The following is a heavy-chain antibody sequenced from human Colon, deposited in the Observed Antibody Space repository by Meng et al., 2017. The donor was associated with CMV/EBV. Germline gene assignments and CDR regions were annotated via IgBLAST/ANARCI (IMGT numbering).Heavy chain of an antibody. CDR2: INEDGSEI. CDR3: ARQSLDTGYRMFDL. Sequence: GESLKISCAASGFTFNRNSMSWVRQAPGQGLEWVANINEDGSEIRYVDSVKGRFIISRDSTKNSLSLQMNILRAGDTATYYCARQSLDTGYRMFDLWGQGTLVTVSS. J-gene: IGHJ4*02. D-gene: IGHD3/OR15-3a*01. V-gene: IGHV3-7*01. CDR1: GFTFNRNS.